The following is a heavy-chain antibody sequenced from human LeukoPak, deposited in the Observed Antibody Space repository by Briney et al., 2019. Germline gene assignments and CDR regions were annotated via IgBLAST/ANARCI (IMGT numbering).Heavy chain of an antibody. J-gene: IGHJ4*02. V-gene: IGHV3-11*06. D-gene: IGHD6-13*01. CDR3: ARVSSIAAAGTYDY. Sequence: GGSLRLSCAASGFSFSTFAMSWVRQAPGKGLEWVPYISSSSSYTNYADSVKGRFTISRDNAKNSLYLQMNSLRAEDTAVYYCARVSSIAAAGTYDYWGQGTLVTVSS. CDR1: GFSFSTFA. CDR2: ISSSSSYT.